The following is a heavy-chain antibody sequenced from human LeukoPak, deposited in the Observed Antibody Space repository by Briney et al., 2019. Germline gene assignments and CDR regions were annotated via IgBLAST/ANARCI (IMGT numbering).Heavy chain of an antibody. CDR1: GYSISSGYY. Sequence: SETLSLTCAVSGYSISSGYYWGWIRQPPGEGLEWIGSIFHSGNTFYNPSLMSRATISVDTSKNQFSLKLSSMTAADTAVYYCARLAHCDGTSCFEGGYYSDYWGQGTLVIVSS. CDR3: ARLAHCDGTSCFEGGYYSDY. V-gene: IGHV4-38-2*01. J-gene: IGHJ4*02. D-gene: IGHD2-2*01. CDR2: IFHSGNT.